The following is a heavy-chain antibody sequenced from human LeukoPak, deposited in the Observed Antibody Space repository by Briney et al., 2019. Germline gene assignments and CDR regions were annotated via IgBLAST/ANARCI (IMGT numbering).Heavy chain of an antibody. J-gene: IGHJ3*02. CDR1: GGSISSYY. CDR2: IYYSGST. Sequence: SETLSLTCTVSGGSISSYYWSWIRQPPGNGLEWIGYIYYSGSTKYNPSLKSRVTISVDTSKNRFSLKLSSVTAADTAVYYCASYDSSGYYDAFDIWGQGTMVTVSS. D-gene: IGHD3-22*01. CDR3: ASYDSSGYYDAFDI. V-gene: IGHV4-59*08.